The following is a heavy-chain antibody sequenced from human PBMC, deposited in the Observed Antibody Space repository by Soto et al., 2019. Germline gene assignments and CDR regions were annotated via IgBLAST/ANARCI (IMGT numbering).Heavy chain of an antibody. CDR2: VYYSGIT. J-gene: IGHJ4*02. CDR3: AREDMSGTYYFDS. Sequence: SETLSLTCRVSGGSVSSRTHFWSWIRQAPGKGLEWIGYVYYSGITNFNPSLKSRVTISADTSNNQIFLSLTSVTAADTAVYYCAREDMSGTYYFDSWGQGTLVTGSS. D-gene: IGHD1-26*01. V-gene: IGHV4-61*01. CDR1: GGSVSSRTHF.